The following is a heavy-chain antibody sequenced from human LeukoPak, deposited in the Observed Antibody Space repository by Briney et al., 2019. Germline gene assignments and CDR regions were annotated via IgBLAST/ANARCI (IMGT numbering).Heavy chain of an antibody. J-gene: IGHJ6*02. D-gene: IGHD6-19*01. Sequence: SVKVSCKASGGTFSSYAISGVRQAPGQGLEWMGRIIPILGIANYAQKFQGRVTITADKSTSTAYMELSSLRSEDTAVYYCARLRSSGWYDYYYYGMDVWGQGTTVTVSS. V-gene: IGHV1-69*04. CDR1: GGTFSSYA. CDR3: ARLRSSGWYDYYYYGMDV. CDR2: IIPILGIA.